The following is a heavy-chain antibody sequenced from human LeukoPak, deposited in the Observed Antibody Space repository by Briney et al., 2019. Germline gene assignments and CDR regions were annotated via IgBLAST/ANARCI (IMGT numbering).Heavy chain of an antibody. CDR3: AKAGSSQGYFDS. V-gene: IGHV3-23*01. J-gene: IGHJ4*02. Sequence: GSLRLSCAAPGFTFSIYAMSWVRQAPGKGLEWVSGTSGGGGSTYYADSVKGRFTSTRDNSKNTLYLQMNSLRAEDTAVYYCAKAGSSQGYFDSWGQGTLVTVSS. D-gene: IGHD2-15*01. CDR1: GFTFSIYA. CDR2: TSGGGGST.